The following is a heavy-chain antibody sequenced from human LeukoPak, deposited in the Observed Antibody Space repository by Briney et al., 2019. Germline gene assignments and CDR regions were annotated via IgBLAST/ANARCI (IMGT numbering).Heavy chain of an antibody. CDR2: IYNSGST. Sequence: SETLSLACTVSGGSISCYHWSWIRQPPGKGLEYIGYIYNSGSTNYKPSLKSRVTISIDTSKNQLSLKLSSVTTADTAVYYCARRGAARPGGSYSMDVWGQGTTVTVSS. D-gene: IGHD6-6*01. CDR1: GGSISCYH. CDR3: ARRGAARPGGSYSMDV. V-gene: IGHV4-59*01. J-gene: IGHJ6*02.